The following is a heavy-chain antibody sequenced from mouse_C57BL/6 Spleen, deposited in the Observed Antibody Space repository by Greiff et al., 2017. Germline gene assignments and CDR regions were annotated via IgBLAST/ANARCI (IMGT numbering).Heavy chain of an antibody. V-gene: IGHV1-81*01. J-gene: IGHJ2*01. CDR2: IYPRSGNT. CDR1: GYTFTSYG. CDR3: ARTGEYDVGQYYFED. D-gene: IGHD2-14*01. Sequence: VQLQQSGAELARPGASVKLSCKASGYTFTSYGISWVKQRTGQGLEWIGEIYPRSGNTYYNEKFKGKATLTADKSSSTAYMELRSLTSEDSAVYFCARTGEYDVGQYYFEDWGQGTTLTVAS.